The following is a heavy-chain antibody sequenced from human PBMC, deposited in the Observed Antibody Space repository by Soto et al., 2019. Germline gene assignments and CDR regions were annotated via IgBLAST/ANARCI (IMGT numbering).Heavy chain of an antibody. V-gene: IGHV4-30-2*01. CDR2: VYHRAST. J-gene: IGHJ4*02. CDR3: TRGSAASLSLLYFDT. D-gene: IGHD2-15*01. Sequence: LEQSGSGLAKPSETLSLTCAVSGASMTTGGFSWTWVRQPPGGGLEWIGHVYHRASTQYNPSLKGRVSISVDTSRSLFSLRLTSLTAADTAVYFCTRGSAASLSLLYFDTWGQGTPVTVSS. CDR1: GASMTTGGFS.